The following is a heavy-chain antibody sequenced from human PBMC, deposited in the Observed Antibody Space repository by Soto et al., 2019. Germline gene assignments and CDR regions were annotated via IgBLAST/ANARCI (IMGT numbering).Heavy chain of an antibody. Sequence: VESLKISCKGSGYSFTSYWISWVRQMPGKGLEWMGRIDPSDYYTNYSPSFQGHVTISADKSISTAYLQWSSLKASDTAMYYCASPRYYYYGMDVWGQGTTVTVSS. CDR1: GYSFTSYW. V-gene: IGHV5-10-1*01. J-gene: IGHJ6*02. CDR2: IDPSDYYT. CDR3: ASPRYYYYGMDV.